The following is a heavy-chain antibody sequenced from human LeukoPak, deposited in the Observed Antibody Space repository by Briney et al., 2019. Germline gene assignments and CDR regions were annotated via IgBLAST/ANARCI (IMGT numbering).Heavy chain of an antibody. V-gene: IGHV3-48*04. CDR3: ARVWFGEVDAFDI. Sequence: GGSLRLSCAASGFTFSSYSMNWVRQAPGKGLEWVSYISSSSSTIYYADSVKGRFTISRDNAKNSLYLQMNSLRAEDTAVYYCARVWFGEVDAFDIWGQGTMVTVSS. CDR1: GFTFSSYS. J-gene: IGHJ3*02. CDR2: ISSSSSTI. D-gene: IGHD3-10*01.